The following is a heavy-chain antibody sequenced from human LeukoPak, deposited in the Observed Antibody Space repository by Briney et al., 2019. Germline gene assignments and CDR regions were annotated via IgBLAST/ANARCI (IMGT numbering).Heavy chain of an antibody. V-gene: IGHV3-30*03. CDR2: ISYDGSNK. Sequence: GGSLRLSCAASGFTFSSYGMHWVRQAPGKGLEWVAVISYDGSNKYYADSVKGRFTISRDNSKNTLYLQMNSLRAEDTAVYYCARVEYSSSSGAFDIWGQGTMVTVSS. D-gene: IGHD6-6*01. CDR1: GFTFSSYG. CDR3: ARVEYSSSSGAFDI. J-gene: IGHJ3*02.